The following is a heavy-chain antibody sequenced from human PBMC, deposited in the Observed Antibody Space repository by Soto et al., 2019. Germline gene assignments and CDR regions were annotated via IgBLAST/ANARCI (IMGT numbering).Heavy chain of an antibody. CDR2: IYYSGST. V-gene: IGHV4-39*01. D-gene: IGHD3-22*01. Sequence: SETQSLTYTVSGGSISSSSDYWGWIRQPPGKGLEWIGSIYYSGSTYYNPSLKSRVTISVDTSKNQFSLKLSSVTAADTAVYYCARHGRPPTFITSWFDPWGQGTLVTV. CDR1: GGSISSSSDY. J-gene: IGHJ5*02. CDR3: ARHGRPPTFITSWFDP.